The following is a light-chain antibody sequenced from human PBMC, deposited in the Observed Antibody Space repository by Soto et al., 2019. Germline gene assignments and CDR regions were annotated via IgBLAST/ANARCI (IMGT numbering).Light chain of an antibody. V-gene: IGKV3-20*01. J-gene: IGKJ3*01. CDR3: QKYGSSPLFT. CDR2: GAS. Sequence: EIVLTQSPGTLSLSPGERATLSCRASQSVGSDYLAWYQQKPGQAPRILIFGASGRATGIPDRFSGSGSGTDFTLTVSRLEPEDFAVYYCQKYGSSPLFTFGPGTKVDIK. CDR1: QSVGSDY.